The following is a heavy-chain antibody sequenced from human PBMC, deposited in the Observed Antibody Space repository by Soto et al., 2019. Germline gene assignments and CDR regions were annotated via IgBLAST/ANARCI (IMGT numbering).Heavy chain of an antibody. D-gene: IGHD3-22*01. Sequence: EVQLVESGGGLVQPGGSLRLSCAASGFTFSDHYMDWVRQAPGKGLEWVGRTRNKANSYTTEYAASVKGRFTISRDDSKNSLDLQMNSLKTEDTAVYHCARDLHYYDSSGYYPPYWGQGTLVTVSS. CDR1: GFTFSDHY. J-gene: IGHJ4*02. V-gene: IGHV3-72*01. CDR2: TRNKANSYTT. CDR3: ARDLHYYDSSGYYPPY.